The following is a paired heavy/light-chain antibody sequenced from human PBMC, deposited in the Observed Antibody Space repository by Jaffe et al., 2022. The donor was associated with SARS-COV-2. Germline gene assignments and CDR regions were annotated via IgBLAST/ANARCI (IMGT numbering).Light chain of an antibody. CDR3: QQLNSYLYT. CDR1: QGISSY. V-gene: IGKV1-9*01. CDR2: AAS. J-gene: IGKJ2*01. Sequence: DIQLTQSPSFLSASVGDRVTITCRASQGISSYLAWYQQKPGKAPKLLIYAASTLQSGVPSRFSGSGSGTEFTLTISSLQPEDFATYYCQQLNSYLYTFGQGTKLEIK.
Heavy chain of an antibody. V-gene: IGHV2-70*01. J-gene: IGHJ3*02. D-gene: IGHD6-19*01. CDR1: GFSLSTSGMC. CDR3: ARTKAVADQRCPSGAFDI. Sequence: QVTLRESGPALVKPTQTLTLTCTFSGFSLSTSGMCVSWIRQPPGKALEWLALIDWDDDKYYSTSLKTRLTISKDTSKNQVVLTMTNMDPVDTATYYCARTKAVADQRCPSGAFDIWGQGTMVTVSS. CDR2: IDWDDDK.